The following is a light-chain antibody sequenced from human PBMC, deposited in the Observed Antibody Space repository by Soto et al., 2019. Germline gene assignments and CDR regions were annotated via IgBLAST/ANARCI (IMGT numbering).Light chain of an antibody. V-gene: IGKV3-20*01. Sequence: EIVLTQSPATLSLSPGERATLSCRASQSVSSNLAWYQQKPGQAPRLLIYAASSRATGIPDRFSGSGSGTDFTLTISRLEPEDFAVYYCQQYGTSPRTFGQGTKVDIK. CDR2: AAS. CDR3: QQYGTSPRT. CDR1: QSVSSN. J-gene: IGKJ1*01.